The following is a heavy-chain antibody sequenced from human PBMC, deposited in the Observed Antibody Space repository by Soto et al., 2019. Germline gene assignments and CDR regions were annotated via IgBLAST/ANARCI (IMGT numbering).Heavy chain of an antibody. Sequence: QVQLQQWGAGLLKPSETLSLTCAVYGGSVNSGNYYWSWIRQPPGKGLVWIGEMSHSGGTHFNPSLKSRVTISVETSKNQFSLKMSSVTAADTALYYCARVERGTATTVVDAFDIWGPGTLVTVSS. V-gene: IGHV4-34*01. CDR2: MSHSGGT. J-gene: IGHJ3*02. CDR3: ARVERGTATTVVDAFDI. D-gene: IGHD1-1*01. CDR1: GGSVNSGNYY.